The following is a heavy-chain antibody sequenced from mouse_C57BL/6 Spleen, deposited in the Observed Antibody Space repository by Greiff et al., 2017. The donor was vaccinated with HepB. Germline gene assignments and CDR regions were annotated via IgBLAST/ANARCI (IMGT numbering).Heavy chain of an antibody. V-gene: IGHV3-6*01. Sequence: EVQLVESGPGLVKPSQSLSLTCSVTGYSITSGYYWNWIRQFPGNKLEWMGYISYDGSNNYNPSLKNRISITRDTSKNQFFLKLNSVTTEDTATYYCARPLLLRGYFDVWGTGTTVTVSS. J-gene: IGHJ1*03. D-gene: IGHD1-1*01. CDR3: ARPLLLRGYFDV. CDR1: GYSITSGYY. CDR2: ISYDGSN.